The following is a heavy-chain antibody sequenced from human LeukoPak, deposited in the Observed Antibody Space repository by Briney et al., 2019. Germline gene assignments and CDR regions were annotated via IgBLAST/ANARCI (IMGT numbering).Heavy chain of an antibody. CDR1: RFTFSTYA. CDR2: ISGSGNDA. Sequence: GGSLRLSCAASRFTFSTYALSWVRQAPGKGLEWVSVISGSGNDAHYADSVKGRFTISRDNSKNLLYLQMNSLRADDTAVYYCSKDLFRRSTVAVDVFHIWGQGTMVTVSS. V-gene: IGHV3-23*01. J-gene: IGHJ3*02. D-gene: IGHD2-15*01. CDR3: SKDLFRRSTVAVDVFHI.